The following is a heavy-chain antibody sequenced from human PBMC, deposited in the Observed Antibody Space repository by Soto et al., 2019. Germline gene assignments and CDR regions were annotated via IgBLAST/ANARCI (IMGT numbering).Heavy chain of an antibody. V-gene: IGHV4-59*08. CDR1: GGSISSYY. D-gene: IGHD1-26*01. CDR2: IYYSGST. Sequence: PSETLSLTCTVSGGSISSYYWSWIRQPPGKGLEWIGYIYYSGSTNYNPSLKSRVTISVDTSKNQFSLKLSSVTAADTAVYHCARRTIMGGYSYYMDGWGKGTTVTVAS. CDR3: ARRTIMGGYSYYMDG. J-gene: IGHJ6*03.